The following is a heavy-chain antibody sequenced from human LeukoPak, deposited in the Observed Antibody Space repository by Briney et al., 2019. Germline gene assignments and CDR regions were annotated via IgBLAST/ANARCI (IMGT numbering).Heavy chain of an antibody. CDR1: GGTFSSYA. J-gene: IGHJ4*02. V-gene: IGHV1-46*01. D-gene: IGHD2-15*01. CDR3: AMSQYCSGGSCYKLFDY. Sequence: ASVKVSCKASGGTFSSYAISWVRQAPGQGLEWVGIINPSGGSTSYAQKFQGRVTMTRDTSTSTVYMELSSLRSEDTAVYYCAMSQYCSGGSCYKLFDYWGQGTLVTVSS. CDR2: INPSGGST.